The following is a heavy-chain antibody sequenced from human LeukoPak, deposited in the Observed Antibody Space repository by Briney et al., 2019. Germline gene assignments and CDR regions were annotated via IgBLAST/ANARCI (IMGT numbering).Heavy chain of an antibody. CDR2: ISGSGGST. CDR3: AKPQKVSPIDAFDI. Sequence: SGGSLRLSCAASGFTFSSYAMSWVRQAPGKGLEWVSAISGSGGSTYHADNVKGRFTISRDNSKNTLYLQMNSLRAEDTAVYYCAKPQKVSPIDAFDIWGQGTMVTVSS. CDR1: GFTFSSYA. V-gene: IGHV3-23*01. J-gene: IGHJ3*02. D-gene: IGHD3-10*01.